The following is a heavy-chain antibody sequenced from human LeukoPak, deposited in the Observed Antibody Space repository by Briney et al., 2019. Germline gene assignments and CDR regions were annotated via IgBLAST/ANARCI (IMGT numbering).Heavy chain of an antibody. CDR2: ISGSGGST. Sequence: PGGSLRLSCAASGFTFSSYAMSWVRQAPGKGLEWVSAISGSGGSTYYADSVKGRFTISRDNSKNTLFLQMNSLRADDAALYYCARGGRGGPGSGYCDYWGQGALVTVSS. V-gene: IGHV3-23*01. CDR3: ARGGRGGPGSGYCDY. D-gene: IGHD3-10*01. CDR1: GFTFSSYA. J-gene: IGHJ4*02.